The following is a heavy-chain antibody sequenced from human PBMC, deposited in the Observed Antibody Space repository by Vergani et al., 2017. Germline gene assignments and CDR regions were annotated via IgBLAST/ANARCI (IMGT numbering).Heavy chain of an antibody. CDR1: GYNFTSYG. CDR3: ARGHWNYFGAYDYYMDV. J-gene: IGHJ6*03. CDR2: ISAYNGNT. Sequence: QVQLVQSGAEVKKPGASVKVSCKASGYNFTSYGISWVRQAPGQGLEWMGWISAYNGNTNYAQKLQGRVTMTTDTSTSTAYMALRSLRSDDTAVYYCARGHWNYFGAYDYYMDVWGKGTTVTVSS. V-gene: IGHV1-18*01. D-gene: IGHD1-7*01.